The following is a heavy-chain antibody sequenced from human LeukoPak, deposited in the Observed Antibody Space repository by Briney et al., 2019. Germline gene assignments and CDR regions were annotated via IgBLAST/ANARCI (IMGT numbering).Heavy chain of an antibody. Sequence: SETLSLTCTVSGGSISSYYWSWIRQPPGKGLEWIGYIYYSGSTNYNPSLKSRVTISVDTSKNQFSLKLSSVTAADTAVYYCARGPAPSERGVVTGFDYWGQGTLVTVSS. D-gene: IGHD3-3*01. CDR3: ARGPAPSERGVVTGFDY. V-gene: IGHV4-59*08. CDR2: IYYSGST. CDR1: GGSISSYY. J-gene: IGHJ4*02.